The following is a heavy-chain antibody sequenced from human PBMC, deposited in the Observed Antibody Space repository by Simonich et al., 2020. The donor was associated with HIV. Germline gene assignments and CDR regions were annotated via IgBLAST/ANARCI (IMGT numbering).Heavy chain of an antibody. V-gene: IGHV4-34*01. CDR2: INHGGST. D-gene: IGHD6-19*01. CDR3: ARYTPAYSRGHWYFDL. CDR1: GGSFSDFY. J-gene: IGHJ2*01. Sequence: QVQLQQWGAGLLKPSETLSLTCIVYGGSFSDFYWSWIRQPPGEGLEWIGDINHGGSTTYNPSLKSRVTISEDSSKNQFSLNLSSVTAADTAVYYCARYTPAYSRGHWYFDLWGRGTLVTVSS.